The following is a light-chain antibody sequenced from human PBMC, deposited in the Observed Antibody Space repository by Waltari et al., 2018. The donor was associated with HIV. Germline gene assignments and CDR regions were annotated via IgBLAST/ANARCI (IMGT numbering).Light chain of an antibody. V-gene: IGKV1-5*03. CDR3: QQYDTYPLT. Sequence: DIQMTQSPSTLYASVGERVTITCRASQSISGELAVYQKRPGQAPKRFIYKASSVESGGPSRFIGSESGTEFTLAISSLQPDDFATYYCQQYDTYPLTFGGGTKVEIK. J-gene: IGKJ4*01. CDR2: KAS. CDR1: QSISGE.